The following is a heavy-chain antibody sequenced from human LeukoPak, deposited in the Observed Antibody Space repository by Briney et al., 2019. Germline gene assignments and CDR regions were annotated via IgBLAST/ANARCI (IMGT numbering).Heavy chain of an antibody. V-gene: IGHV3-43*01. CDR3: AKDQLAPIRGVWSY. D-gene: IGHD1-1*01. CDR1: GFTFDDYT. J-gene: IGHJ4*02. Sequence: PGGSLRLSCAASGFTFDDYTMHWVRQAPGKGLEWVSLISWDGGSTYYADSVKGRFTISRDNSKNTLYLQMNSLRAEDTAVYYCAKDQLAPIRGVWSYWGQGTLVTVSS. CDR2: ISWDGGST.